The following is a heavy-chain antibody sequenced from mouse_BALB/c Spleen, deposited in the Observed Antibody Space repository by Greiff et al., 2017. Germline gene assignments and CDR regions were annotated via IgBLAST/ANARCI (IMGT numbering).Heavy chain of an antibody. Sequence: EVQLQQSGPGLVKPSQSLSLTCTVTGYSITSDYAWNWIRQFPGNKLEWMGYISYSGSTSYNPSLKSRISITRDTSKNQFFLQLNSVTTEDTATYYCASFYYGYTWLAYWGQGTLVTVSA. J-gene: IGHJ3*01. D-gene: IGHD2-2*01. CDR3: ASFYYGYTWLAY. CDR2: ISYSGST. CDR1: GYSITSDYA. V-gene: IGHV3-2*02.